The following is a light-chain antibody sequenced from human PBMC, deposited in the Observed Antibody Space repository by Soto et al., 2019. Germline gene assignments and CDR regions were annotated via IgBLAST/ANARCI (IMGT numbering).Light chain of an antibody. CDR1: QSAKSSY. Sequence: PGERATLSCRASQSAKSSYLAWYRQKPGQTPRLLIYDASTRATGIPDRFSGSGSGTDFTLTISGLEPEDFAVYSCQQYASSPQTFGQGTKVEF. CDR2: DAS. J-gene: IGKJ1*01. V-gene: IGKV3-20*01. CDR3: QQYASSPQT.